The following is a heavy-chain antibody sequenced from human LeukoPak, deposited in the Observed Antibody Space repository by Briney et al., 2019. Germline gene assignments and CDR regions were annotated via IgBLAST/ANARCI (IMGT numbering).Heavy chain of an antibody. V-gene: IGHV3-23*01. J-gene: IGHJ4*02. Sequence: PSGGSLRLSCAASGFTFSSYAMSWVRQAPGKGLEWVSAISGSGGSTYYADSVKGRFTISRDNSKNTLYLQMNSLRAEDTAVYYCAKSAYSSGWSPSDHWGQGTLVTVSS. CDR3: AKSAYSSGWSPSDH. D-gene: IGHD6-19*01. CDR1: GFTFSSYA. CDR2: ISGSGGST.